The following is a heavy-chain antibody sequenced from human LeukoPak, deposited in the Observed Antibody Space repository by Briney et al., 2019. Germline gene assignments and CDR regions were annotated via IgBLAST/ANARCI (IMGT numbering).Heavy chain of an antibody. V-gene: IGHV3-23*01. J-gene: IGHJ4*02. CDR2: VRGTTDNT. D-gene: IGHD2-15*01. CDR3: AKYCSGGSCYSGLDY. Sequence: GGSLRLSCAASGFTFSTYVMSWVRQAPGKGLEWVSSVRGTTDNTYYADSVKGRFTISRDNSKNTLYLQMNSLRAEDTAVYYCAKYCSGGSCYSGLDYWGQGTLVTVSS. CDR1: GFTFSTYV.